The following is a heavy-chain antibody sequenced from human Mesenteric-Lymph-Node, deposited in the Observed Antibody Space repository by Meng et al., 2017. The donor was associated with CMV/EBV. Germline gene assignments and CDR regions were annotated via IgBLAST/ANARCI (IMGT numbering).Heavy chain of an antibody. CDR1: GFTFSDYY. D-gene: IGHD4-11*01. V-gene: IGHV3-11*04. CDR3: AFLDYTYYSSYAMDV. CDR2: ISDSGSSK. J-gene: IGHJ6*02. Sequence: GESLKISCVASGFTFSDYYMSWIRQAPGKGLEWVSYISDSGSSKYYADSVKGRFTISRENAKNSLYLQMNSLRAEDTAVYYCAFLDYTYYSSYAMDVWGQGTTVTVSS.